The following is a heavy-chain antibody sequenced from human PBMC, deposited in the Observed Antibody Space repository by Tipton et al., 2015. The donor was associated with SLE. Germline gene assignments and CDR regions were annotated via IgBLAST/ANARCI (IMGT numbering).Heavy chain of an antibody. CDR3: VKETGYDFWSGYYPAFDY. D-gene: IGHD3-3*01. CDR1: GFTFSSYA. CDR2: ISSNGGST. V-gene: IGHV3-64D*06. Sequence: GSLRLSCSASGFTFSSYAMHWVRQAPGKGLEYVSAISSNGGSTYYADSVKGRFTISRDNSKNTLYLQMSSLRAEDTAVYYCVKETGYDFWSGYYPAFDYWGQGTLVTVSS. J-gene: IGHJ4*02.